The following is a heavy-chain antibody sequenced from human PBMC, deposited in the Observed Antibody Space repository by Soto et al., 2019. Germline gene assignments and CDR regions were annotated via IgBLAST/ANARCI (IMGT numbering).Heavy chain of an antibody. J-gene: IGHJ6*02. Sequence: ASVKVSCKASGYTFTSYAMHWVRQAPGQRLEWMGWINAGNGNTKYSQKFQGRVTITADESTNTAYMELSSLRSEDTAVYYCARGGLVLVPTTVNSDYYYYAMDVWGQGTTVTVSS. CDR1: GYTFTSYA. CDR3: ARGGLVLVPTTVNSDYYYYAMDV. D-gene: IGHD2-2*01. V-gene: IGHV1-3*01. CDR2: INAGNGNT.